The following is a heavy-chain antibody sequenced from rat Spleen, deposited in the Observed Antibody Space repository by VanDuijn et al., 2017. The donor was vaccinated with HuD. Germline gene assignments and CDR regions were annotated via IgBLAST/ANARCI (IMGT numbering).Heavy chain of an antibody. CDR3: ARENFGTTFAF. V-gene: IGHV5-22*01. D-gene: IGHD1-10*01. Sequence: EVQLVESGGGLVQPGRSMKLSCAASGFTFSDYYMAWVRQAPKKGLEWVATISSDGGRNFYRDSVKGRFTISRNNAEDTVYLQMNSLRSEDTATYYCARENFGTTFAFWGQGTLVTVSS. CDR1: GFTFSDYY. CDR2: ISSDGGRN. J-gene: IGHJ3*01.